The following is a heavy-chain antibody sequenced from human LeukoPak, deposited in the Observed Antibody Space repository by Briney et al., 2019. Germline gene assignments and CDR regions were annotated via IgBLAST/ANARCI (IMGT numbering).Heavy chain of an antibody. D-gene: IGHD2/OR15-2a*01. J-gene: IGHJ5*02. CDR1: GFTFSTYS. CDR3: ARRHHFGFLIS. Sequence: SGGSLRLSCAASGFTFSTYSINWVRQAPGKGLEWVSSISPSSSYIYYADSVKGRFTISRDNAKNSLYLQMNSLRAEDTAVYYCARRHHFGFLISCGEGALVTVSS. CDR2: ISPSSSYI. V-gene: IGHV3-21*01.